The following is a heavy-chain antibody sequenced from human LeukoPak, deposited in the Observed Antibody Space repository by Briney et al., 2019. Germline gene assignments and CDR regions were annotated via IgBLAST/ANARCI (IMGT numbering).Heavy chain of an antibody. Sequence: ASVKVSCKASGYTFTGYYMHWVRQAPGQGLEWMGWINPNSGGTNYAQKFQGRVTMTRDTSISTAYMELSRLRSDDTAVYYCARESYDDSGSYLVNFDYWGQGTPVTVSS. D-gene: IGHD1-26*01. CDR1: GYTFTGYY. CDR2: INPNSGGT. V-gene: IGHV1-2*02. J-gene: IGHJ4*02. CDR3: ARESYDDSGSYLVNFDY.